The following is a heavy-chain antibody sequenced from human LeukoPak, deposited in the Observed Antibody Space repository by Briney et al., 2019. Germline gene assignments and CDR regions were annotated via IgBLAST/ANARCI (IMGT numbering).Heavy chain of an antibody. V-gene: IGHV4-59*01. CDR3: ARFKRADGWSYFDY. Sequence: SETLSLTCTVSGGSISSFYWSWIRQSPGEGLEWIGNIHYSGNTNHNPSLRSRVTISIDTSKNQFSLRLISVTAADTAVYYCARFKRADGWSYFDYWGQRTLVTVSS. D-gene: IGHD3-10*01. CDR1: GGSISSFY. CDR2: IHYSGNT. J-gene: IGHJ4*02.